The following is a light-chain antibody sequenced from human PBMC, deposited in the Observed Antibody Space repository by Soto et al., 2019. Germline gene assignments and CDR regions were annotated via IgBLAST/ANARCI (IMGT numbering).Light chain of an antibody. Sequence: QSALTQPASVSGSPGQSITISCTGTSSDVGGYNYVSWYQQHPGKAPKLMIYDVNNRPSGVSNRFSGSKSGNTASVTISGLQAEDEADYYCSSYTSSSANVFGTGTKLTVL. CDR1: SSDVGGYNY. CDR3: SSYTSSSANV. CDR2: DVN. J-gene: IGLJ1*01. V-gene: IGLV2-14*03.